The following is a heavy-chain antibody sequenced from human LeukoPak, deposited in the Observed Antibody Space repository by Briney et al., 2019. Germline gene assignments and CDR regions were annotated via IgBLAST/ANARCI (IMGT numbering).Heavy chain of an antibody. CDR3: ARGGTPNCSGGSCYDY. V-gene: IGHV1-69*04. CDR2: IIPILGIA. J-gene: IGHJ4*02. CDR1: GGTFSSYA. D-gene: IGHD2-15*01. Sequence: GASVKVSCKASGGTFSSYAISWVRQAPGQGLEWMGRIIPILGIANYAQKFQGRVTITADKSTSTAYMELSSLRSEDTAVYYCARGGTPNCSGGSCYDYWGQGTLVTVS.